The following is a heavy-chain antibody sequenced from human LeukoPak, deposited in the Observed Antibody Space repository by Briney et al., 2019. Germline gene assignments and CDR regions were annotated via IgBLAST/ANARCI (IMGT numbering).Heavy chain of an antibody. CDR1: GGSFSGYY. J-gene: IGHJ4*02. D-gene: IGHD6-19*01. CDR2: INHSGST. Sequence: SETLSLTCAAYGGSFSGYYWSWIRQPPGKGLEWIGEINHSGSTNYNPSLKSRVTISVDTSKNQFSLKLSSVTAADTAVYYCARAWAVAGKPRLDYWGQGTLVTVSS. CDR3: ARAWAVAGKPRLDY. V-gene: IGHV4-34*01.